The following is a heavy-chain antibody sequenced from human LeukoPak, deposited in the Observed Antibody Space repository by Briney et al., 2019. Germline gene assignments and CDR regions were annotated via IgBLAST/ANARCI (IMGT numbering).Heavy chain of an antibody. CDR3: AKASGSLRGTFDY. CDR2: VSWNSGTI. V-gene: IGHV3-9*01. Sequence: GGSLRLSCAASGFTFDDYAMPWVRQTPGKGLEWVSGVSWNSGTIDYADSVKGRFTISRDNAKHSLYLQMNSLRAEDTALYYCAKASGSLRGTFDYWGQGILVTVSS. D-gene: IGHD1-26*01. J-gene: IGHJ4*02. CDR1: GFTFDDYA.